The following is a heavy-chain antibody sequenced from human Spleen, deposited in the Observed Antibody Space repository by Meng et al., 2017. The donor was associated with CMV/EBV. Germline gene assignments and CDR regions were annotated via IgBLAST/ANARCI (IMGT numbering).Heavy chain of an antibody. V-gene: IGHV4-31*02. CDR2: IYDSGST. D-gene: IGHD2-2*01. J-gene: IGHJ4*02. CDR3: ARGLRWGSAAMDY. CDR1: GGSIGSGKYY. Sequence: SGGSIGSGKYYWNWIRQHPGKGLEWIGDIYDSGSTNYNPSLKSRVTISVDTSKNQFSLKLSSVTAADTAVYYCARGLRWGSAAMDYWGQGTLVTVSS.